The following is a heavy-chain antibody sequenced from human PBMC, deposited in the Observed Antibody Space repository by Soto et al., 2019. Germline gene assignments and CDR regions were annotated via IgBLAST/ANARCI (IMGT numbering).Heavy chain of an antibody. CDR3: ARGLLLEPLGGYGMDV. CDR1: GYTFTGYY. V-gene: IGHV1-2*04. D-gene: IGHD1-1*01. J-gene: IGHJ6*02. Sequence: ASVKVSCKTSGYTFTGYYMHWVRQAPGQGLEWMGWINPNSGGTNYAQKFQGWVTMTRDTSISTAYMELSRLRSDDTAVYYCARGLLLEPLGGYGMDVWGQGTTVTVSS. CDR2: INPNSGGT.